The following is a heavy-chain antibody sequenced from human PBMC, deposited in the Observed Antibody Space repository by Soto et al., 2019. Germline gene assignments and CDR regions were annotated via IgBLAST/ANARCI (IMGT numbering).Heavy chain of an antibody. Sequence: EVQQLASGGGLVQPGGSLRLSCAASGFTFSSYALSWVRQAPGKGLVWFSDISGSGGSTYYADSAKGRFTISRDNSKNTLYLQMNSLRAEDTAVYYCAKDPRITIFGVDANWFDPWGQGTLVTVSS. V-gene: IGHV3-23*01. J-gene: IGHJ5*02. CDR2: ISGSGGST. D-gene: IGHD3-3*01. CDR3: AKDPRITIFGVDANWFDP. CDR1: GFTFSSYA.